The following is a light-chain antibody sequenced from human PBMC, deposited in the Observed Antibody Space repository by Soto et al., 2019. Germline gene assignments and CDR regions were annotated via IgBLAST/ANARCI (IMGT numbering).Light chain of an antibody. V-gene: IGLV1-44*01. CDR2: SNN. Sequence: QSVLTQPPSASGTPGQRVTISCSGSSSNIGSNTVNWYQQLPGTAPKLLIYSNNQRPSGVPDRFSGSKSGNTASLTVSGLQAEDEADYYCTSHAGSNNMIFGGGTKLTVL. J-gene: IGLJ2*01. CDR3: TSHAGSNNMI. CDR1: SSNIGSNT.